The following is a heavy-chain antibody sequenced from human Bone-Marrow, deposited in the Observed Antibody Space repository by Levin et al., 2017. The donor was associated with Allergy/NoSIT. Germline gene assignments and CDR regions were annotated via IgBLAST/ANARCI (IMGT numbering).Heavy chain of an antibody. CDR1: GGTFYSYA. V-gene: IGHV1-69*13. D-gene: IGHD6-25*01. J-gene: IGHJ6*02. CDR3: ARGQETAAAAYKSNYYYYTLDV. CDR2: IIPSFGTT. Sequence: SVKVSCKASGGTFYSYAISWVRQAPGQGLEWMGGIIPSFGTTNYAQKFQGRVTIRGDASATIAYMELSSLRSDDSAVYYCARGQETAAAAYKSNYYYYTLDVWGQGTTVTVSS.